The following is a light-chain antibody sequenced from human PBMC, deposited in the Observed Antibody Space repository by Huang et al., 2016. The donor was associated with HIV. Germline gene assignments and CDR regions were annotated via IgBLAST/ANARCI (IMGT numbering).Light chain of an antibody. CDR3: QQFYNMPYT. J-gene: IGKJ2*01. CDR2: MAS. CDR1: RSLLFASNSKNF. Sequence: DILLTQSSDSLAVALGERAPLTCRSSRSLLFASNSKNFLAWYQQKPGQYPKLLVYMASVRESGVPERFTGSGSGTEFTLTIASLQAEDVAVYYCQQFYNMPYTFGRGTRLEI. V-gene: IGKV4-1*01.